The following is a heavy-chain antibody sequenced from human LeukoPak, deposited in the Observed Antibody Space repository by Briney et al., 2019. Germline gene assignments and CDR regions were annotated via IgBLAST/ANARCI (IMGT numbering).Heavy chain of an antibody. J-gene: IGHJ4*02. CDR1: GGSFSGYY. Sequence: SETLSLTCAVYGGSFSGYYWSWIRQPPGKGLEWIGEINHSGSTNYNPSLKSRVTISVDTSKNQFSLKLSSVTAVDTAVYYCARGPAVTTGTSYYFDYWGQGTLVTVSS. V-gene: IGHV4-34*01. D-gene: IGHD4-17*01. CDR3: ARGPAVTTGTSYYFDY. CDR2: INHSGST.